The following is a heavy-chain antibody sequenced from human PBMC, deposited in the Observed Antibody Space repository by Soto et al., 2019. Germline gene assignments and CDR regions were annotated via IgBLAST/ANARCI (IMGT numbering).Heavy chain of an antibody. D-gene: IGHD3-16*01. Sequence: QVQLVQSGAEVKKPGASVKVSCKASGYTLTSHHINWVRQATGQGLEWLGTMDPNSGDTFYAQKFQGRVTMTREISINTAFMDLSSLRSDDTAVYYCARGGLYCNATICHYFGMDVWGQGTTVTVSS. V-gene: IGHV1-8*01. CDR2: MDPNSGDT. J-gene: IGHJ6*02. CDR1: GYTLTSHH. CDR3: ARGGLYCNATICHYFGMDV.